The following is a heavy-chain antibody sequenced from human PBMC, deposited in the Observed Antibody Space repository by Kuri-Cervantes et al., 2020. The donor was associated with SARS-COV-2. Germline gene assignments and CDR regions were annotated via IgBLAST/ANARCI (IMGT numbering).Heavy chain of an antibody. CDR1: GFTFRSCW. CDR3: ARAGYSSSWAPGAFDY. V-gene: IGHV3-7*03. D-gene: IGHD6-13*01. J-gene: IGHJ4*02. Sequence: GESLKISCAASGFTFRSCWMSWVRQAPGKGLEWVAAIKPEGGEKHYVDSVRGRFTFSRDDAKNSLYLQMNSLRAEDTAVYYCARAGYSSSWAPGAFDYWGQGTLVTVSS. CDR2: IKPEGGEK.